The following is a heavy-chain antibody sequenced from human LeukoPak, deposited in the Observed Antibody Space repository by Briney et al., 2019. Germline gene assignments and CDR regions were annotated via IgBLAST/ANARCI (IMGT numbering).Heavy chain of an antibody. V-gene: IGHV3-49*04. D-gene: IGHD3-22*01. CDR3: TRDRERYSDSSGYYNY. J-gene: IGHJ4*02. CDR1: GFTFGDYA. CDR2: IRSKAYGGTT. Sequence: GGSLRLSCTASGFTFGDYAMSWVRQAPGKGMEWVGFIRSKAYGGTTEYAASVTGRFTISRDDSKSIAYLQMNSLKTEDTAVYYCTRDRERYSDSSGYYNYWGQGTPVTVSS.